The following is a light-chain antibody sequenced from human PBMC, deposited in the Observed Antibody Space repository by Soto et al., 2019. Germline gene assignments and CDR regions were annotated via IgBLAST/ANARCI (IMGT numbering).Light chain of an antibody. CDR1: QSVSSN. V-gene: IGKV3-15*01. CDR3: QQYNDGIA. J-gene: IGKJ4*01. CDR2: GTS. Sequence: VMTQSPDIVSVSPGERATLSCRASQSVSSNLAWYQQKPGQAPRLLISGTSTRAAGIPARFSGDRSGTDFTLTISRLQSEDLGVYYCQQYNDGIAFGGGTKVEIK.